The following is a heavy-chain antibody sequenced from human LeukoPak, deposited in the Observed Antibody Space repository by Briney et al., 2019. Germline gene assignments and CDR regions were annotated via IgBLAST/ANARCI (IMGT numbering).Heavy chain of an antibody. V-gene: IGHV4-61*01. CDR1: GGSVSSGSYY. D-gene: IGHD3-22*01. J-gene: IGHJ5*02. Sequence: SETLSLTCTVSGGSVSSGSYYWSWIRQPPGKGLEWIGYIYYSGSTNYNPSLKSRVTISVDTSKNQFSLKLSSVTAADTAVYYCAREGYYDSRGYYTNWLDPWGQGTLVTVSS. CDR3: AREGYYDSRGYYTNWLDP. CDR2: IYYSGST.